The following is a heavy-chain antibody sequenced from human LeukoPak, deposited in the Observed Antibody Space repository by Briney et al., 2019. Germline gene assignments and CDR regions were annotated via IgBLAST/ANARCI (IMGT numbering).Heavy chain of an antibody. J-gene: IGHJ4*02. CDR3: ARADSSYDELCLYD. V-gene: IGHV1-2*02. CDR1: GYTFTGYY. CDR2: INPNSGGT. Sequence: GASVKVSCKASGYTFTGYYMHWVRQAAGQGLEWMGWINPNSGGTNYAQKFQGRVTMTRDTSISTAYMELSRLRSDDTAVYYCARADSSYDELCLYDWGQGTLVTVSS. D-gene: IGHD5-12*01.